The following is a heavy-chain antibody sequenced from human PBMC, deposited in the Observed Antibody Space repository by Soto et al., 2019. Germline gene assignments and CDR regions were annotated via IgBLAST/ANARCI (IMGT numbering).Heavy chain of an antibody. Sequence: ASVKVSCKASGGTFSSYAISWVRQAPGQGLEWMGGIIPIFGTANYAQKFQGRVTITADESTSTAYMELSSLRSEDTAVYYCARVSGGSLPYYYYYYGMDVWGQGTTVTVSS. CDR3: ARVSGGSLPYYYYYYGMDV. D-gene: IGHD2-15*01. J-gene: IGHJ6*02. CDR2: IIPIFGTA. CDR1: GGTFSSYA. V-gene: IGHV1-69*13.